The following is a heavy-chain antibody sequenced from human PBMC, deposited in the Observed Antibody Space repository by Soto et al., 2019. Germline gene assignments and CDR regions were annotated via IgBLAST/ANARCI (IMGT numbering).Heavy chain of an antibody. CDR1: GYTFTSYD. CDR2: MNPKSGGT. CDR3: PRAPTGMIDY. J-gene: IGHJ4*02. Sequence: QVQLVQSGAEVKSPGASVKVSCKASGYTFTSYDINWVRQATGQGCEWMGWMNPKSGGTRYIQKFQGRVTMTRDTSISTAYMELSSLTSEDTAVYYCPRAPTGMIDYWGQGTLVTVSS. V-gene: IGHV1-8*01.